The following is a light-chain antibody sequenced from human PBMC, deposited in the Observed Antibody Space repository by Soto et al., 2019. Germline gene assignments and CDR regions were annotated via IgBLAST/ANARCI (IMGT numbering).Light chain of an antibody. J-gene: IGKJ4*01. CDR3: QQYNIYPLV. CDR2: AAS. Sequence: DVQMTQSPSSLSASVGDRVTITRRASQDINSYLAWYQQKPGNAPKSLIYAASSLQTGVPSRFSSRESATDFNLTINHLQPEDSATYYCQQYNIYPLVVGGGTKEEIK. V-gene: IGKV1D-16*01. CDR1: QDINSY.